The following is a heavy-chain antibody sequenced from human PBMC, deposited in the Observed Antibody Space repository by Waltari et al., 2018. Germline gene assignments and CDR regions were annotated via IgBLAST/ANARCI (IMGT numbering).Heavy chain of an antibody. J-gene: IGHJ6*02. CDR3: DRQVGMFGVVPMGNYYYGMDV. D-gene: IGHD3-3*01. CDR2: INHSGST. CDR1: GYSIRSGYY. V-gene: IGHV4-38-2*01. Sequence: VQLQESGPGLVKPSVALSLTCAVSGYSIRSGYYWGSIRTRPGEGREWIGSINHSGSTYYNPSLKSRVTISVDTSKNQFSLKLSSVTAADTAVYYCDRQVGMFGVVPMGNYYYGMDVWGQGTTVTVSS.